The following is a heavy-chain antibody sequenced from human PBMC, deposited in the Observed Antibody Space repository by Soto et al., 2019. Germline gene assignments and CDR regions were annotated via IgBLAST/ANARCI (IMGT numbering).Heavy chain of an antibody. D-gene: IGHD3-16*01. Sequence: LRLSCAASGFKFSSYAMSWVRQAPGKGLEWVSLISATGGGTYYADSVKGRFTISRDSSDNTLYLQVHSLRAEDTAVYYCAKDRRAGGNSAFYFDFWGQGAQVTVSS. J-gene: IGHJ5*01. CDR2: ISATGGGT. CDR1: GFKFSSYA. CDR3: AKDRRAGGNSAFYFDF. V-gene: IGHV3-23*01.